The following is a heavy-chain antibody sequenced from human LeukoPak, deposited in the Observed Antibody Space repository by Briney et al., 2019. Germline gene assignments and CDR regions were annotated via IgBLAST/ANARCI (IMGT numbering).Heavy chain of an antibody. CDR2: IKQDGSNK. V-gene: IGHV3-7*01. CDR3: ARTRSSGSYWRDAFDI. Sequence: GGSLRLSCAASGFTFSSYWMSWVRQAPGKGLEWVANIKQDGSNKYYADSVKGRFTISRDNSKNTLYLQMNSLRAEDTAVYYCARTRSSGSYWRDAFDIWGQGTMVTVSS. CDR1: GFTFSSYW. J-gene: IGHJ3*02. D-gene: IGHD1-26*01.